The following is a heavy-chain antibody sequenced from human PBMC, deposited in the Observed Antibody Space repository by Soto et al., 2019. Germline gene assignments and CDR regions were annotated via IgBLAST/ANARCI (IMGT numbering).Heavy chain of an antibody. D-gene: IGHD3-3*01. CDR3: AKEGLLEWLSFRENYYGMDV. Sequence: SLRLSCAASGFTFSSYGMHWVRQAPGKGLEWVAVISYDGSNKYYADSVKGRFTISRDNSKNTLYLQMNSLRAEDTAVYYCAKEGLLEWLSFRENYYGMDVWGQGTTVPVSS. CDR2: ISYDGSNK. V-gene: IGHV3-30*18. J-gene: IGHJ6*02. CDR1: GFTFSSYG.